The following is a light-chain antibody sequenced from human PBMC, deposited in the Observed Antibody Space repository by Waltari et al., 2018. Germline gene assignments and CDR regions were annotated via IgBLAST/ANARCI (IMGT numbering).Light chain of an antibody. V-gene: IGKV3-20*01. CDR3: QNHERLPAT. J-gene: IGKJ1*01. Sequence: EIVLTQSPGTLSLSPGERATLSCRASQNIGRYVVWYQQKPGQSPRLLIYEASGRATGIPDRFSGSGSGTDFSLTISRLEPEDFAVYYCQNHERLPATFGQGTKVEIK. CDR2: EAS. CDR1: QNIGRY.